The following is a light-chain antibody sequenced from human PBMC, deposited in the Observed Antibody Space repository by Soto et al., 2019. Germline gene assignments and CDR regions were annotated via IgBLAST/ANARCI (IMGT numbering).Light chain of an antibody. J-gene: IGLJ1*01. CDR3: CLFTSSNTHV. Sequence: QPALTQPASVSGSPGQSITISCSGTSSDFGNYNVVSWYQQHPGKVPKLIIFEVSKRPSGASNRFSGSRSGNTASLTISGLQAEDEADYYCCLFTSSNTHVFGGGTKVTVL. V-gene: IGLV2-23*02. CDR2: EVS. CDR1: SSDFGNYNV.